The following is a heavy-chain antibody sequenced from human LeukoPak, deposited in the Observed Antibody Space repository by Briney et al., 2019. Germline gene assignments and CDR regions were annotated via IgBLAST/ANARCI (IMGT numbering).Heavy chain of an antibody. V-gene: IGHV3-30*18. D-gene: IGHD3-22*01. CDR3: AKDLGENYYDSSGLDY. CDR1: GFTFSSYG. J-gene: IGHJ4*02. Sequence: GGSLRLSCAASGFTFSSYGMHWVRQAPGKGLEWVAVISYDGSNKYYADSVKGRFTISRDNSKNTLYLQMNSLRAEDTAVYYCAKDLGENYYDSSGLDYWGQGTLVTVSS. CDR2: ISYDGSNK.